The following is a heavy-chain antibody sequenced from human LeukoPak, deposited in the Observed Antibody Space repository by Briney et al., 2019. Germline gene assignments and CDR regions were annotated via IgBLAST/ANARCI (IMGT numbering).Heavy chain of an antibody. V-gene: IGHV3-53*01. CDR1: GFTVSTSY. CDR2: IYSGGTT. D-gene: IGHD1-26*01. J-gene: IGHJ4*02. Sequence: GGSLRLSCTASGFTVSTSYLTWVRQAPGKGLEWASGIYSGGTTYYADSVKGRFTISRDNSKNTVHLQMNSLRAEDTAVYYCVRGFTGSYDYWGQGTLVTVSS. CDR3: VRGFTGSYDY.